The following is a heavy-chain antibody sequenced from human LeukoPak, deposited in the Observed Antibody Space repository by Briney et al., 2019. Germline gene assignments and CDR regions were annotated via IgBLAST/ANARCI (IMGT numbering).Heavy chain of an antibody. J-gene: IGHJ5*02. CDR1: GGSISTSSYY. V-gene: IGHV4-39*01. D-gene: IGHD4-17*01. CDR2: VYYSGST. CDR3: ARPAYYGDSWFDP. Sequence: PSETLSLTCTVSGGSISTSSYYWGWIRQAPGKGLEWIGTVYYSGSTDYNPSLKSRVTISVDTSKNQFSLKLSSVTAADTAVYFCARPAYYGDSWFDPWGQGTLVTVSS.